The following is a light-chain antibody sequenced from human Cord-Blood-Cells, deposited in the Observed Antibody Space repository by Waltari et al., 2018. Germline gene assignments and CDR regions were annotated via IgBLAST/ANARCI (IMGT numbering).Light chain of an antibody. CDR2: DVS. CDR3: SSYTSSSTLV. J-gene: IGLJ3*02. CDR1: ISDVGGYHY. Sequence: QSALTQPASVSGSPGQSITISCTGTISDVGGYHYVPRYRQHRGKAPKLMIYDVSKRPSGVSNRFSGSKSGTTASLPISGLQAEDEADYYCSSYTSSSTLVFGGGTKLTVL. V-gene: IGLV2-14*01.